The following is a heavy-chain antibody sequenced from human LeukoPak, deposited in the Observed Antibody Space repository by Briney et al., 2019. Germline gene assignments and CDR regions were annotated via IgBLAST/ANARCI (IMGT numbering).Heavy chain of an antibody. D-gene: IGHD3-3*01. CDR1: GFTFSSYW. CDR2: IKQDGSEK. Sequence: GGSLRLSCAASGFTFSSYWMSWVRQAPGKGLEWVANIKQDGSEKYYVDSVKGRFTISRDNAKNSLYLQMNSLRAEDTAVYYCARDQGARITIFGVVTPDYWGQGTLVTVSS. CDR3: ARDQGARITIFGVVTPDY. J-gene: IGHJ4*02. V-gene: IGHV3-7*01.